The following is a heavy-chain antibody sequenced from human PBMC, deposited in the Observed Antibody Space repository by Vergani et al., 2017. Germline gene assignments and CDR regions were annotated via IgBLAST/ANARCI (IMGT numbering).Heavy chain of an antibody. CDR1: GFTFPSYH. CDR2: IDPNSVDT. CDR3: ARVIVGCSRTNCLADH. V-gene: IGHV1-2*06. Sequence: QVPLVQSGAEVKKPGASVRVFCKASGFTFPSYHIHWVRQAPGQGLDWLGRIDPNSVDTRYSQRFQDRVTITRDTSINTAYMEMTRRRPDDTAIYYGARVIVGCSRTNCLADHWGQGALVTVSS. J-gene: IGHJ4*02. D-gene: IGHD2-2*01.